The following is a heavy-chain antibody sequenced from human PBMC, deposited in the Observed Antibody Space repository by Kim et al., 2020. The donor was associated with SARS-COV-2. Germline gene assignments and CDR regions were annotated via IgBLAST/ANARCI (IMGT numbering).Heavy chain of an antibody. V-gene: IGHV3-13*01. CDR3: ARGYSSSWYWAFDI. D-gene: IGHD6-13*01. Sequence: YPGSVKGRLTISRENAKNSLYLQMNSLRAGETAVYYCARGYSSSWYWAFDIWGQGTMVTVSS. J-gene: IGHJ3*02.